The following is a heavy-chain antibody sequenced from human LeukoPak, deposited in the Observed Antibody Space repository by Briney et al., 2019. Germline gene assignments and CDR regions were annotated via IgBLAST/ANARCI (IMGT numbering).Heavy chain of an antibody. D-gene: IGHD6-19*01. Sequence: KPSETLSLTCTVSGGSISNYYWSWIRQPPGKGLEWIGYIYYSGSTKYNPSLKSRVTILVDTSKNQFSLKLSSVTAADTAVYYCARGVAGPTLGYWGQGTLVTVSS. J-gene: IGHJ4*02. CDR2: IYYSGST. V-gene: IGHV4-59*08. CDR3: ARGVAGPTLGY. CDR1: GGSISNYY.